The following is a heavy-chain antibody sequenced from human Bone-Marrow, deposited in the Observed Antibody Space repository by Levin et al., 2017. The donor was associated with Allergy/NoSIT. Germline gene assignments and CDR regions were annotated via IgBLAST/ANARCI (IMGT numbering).Heavy chain of an antibody. V-gene: IGHV4-59*13. CDR3: ATGPWNDADS. Sequence: SETLSLTCTVSGDSLRSNYWSWVRQTPGGGLEWIGYIFYTGKTNSNPSLRSRVTISIDTSKSQFSLRLKSVSGNDSAIYFCATGPWNDADSWGQGLLVTVSS. CDR1: GDSLRSNY. CDR2: IFYTGKT. D-gene: IGHD1-1*01. J-gene: IGHJ5*01.